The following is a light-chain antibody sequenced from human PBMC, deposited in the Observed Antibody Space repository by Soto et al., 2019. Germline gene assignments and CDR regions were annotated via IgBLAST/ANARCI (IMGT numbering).Light chain of an antibody. CDR3: QQYGSPPPYT. J-gene: IGKJ2*01. CDR1: QSVTSNK. Sequence: ENVLTQSPVTLSLSPGERATLSCRASQSVTSNKVAWFQQKPGQAPRLLIRAASSSATGIPDRFSGSGSATDFTLTISRLEPEDFAVYYCQQYGSPPPYTFCQGTKMEIK. V-gene: IGKV3-20*01. CDR2: AAS.